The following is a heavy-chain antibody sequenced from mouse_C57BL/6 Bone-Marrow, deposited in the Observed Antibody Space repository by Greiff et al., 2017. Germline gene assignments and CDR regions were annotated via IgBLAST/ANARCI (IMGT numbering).Heavy chain of an antibody. CDR3: ARHATVVPFDY. Sequence: EVKLMESGGDLVKPGGSLKLSCAASGFTFSSYGMSWVRQTPDKRLEWVATISSGGSYTYYPDSVKGRFHMSRDNAKNTLDLQMSSLKSEDTAMYYCARHATVVPFDYWGRGTTLTVSS. CDR2: ISSGGSYT. CDR1: GFTFSSYG. J-gene: IGHJ2*01. D-gene: IGHD1-1*01. V-gene: IGHV5-6*01.